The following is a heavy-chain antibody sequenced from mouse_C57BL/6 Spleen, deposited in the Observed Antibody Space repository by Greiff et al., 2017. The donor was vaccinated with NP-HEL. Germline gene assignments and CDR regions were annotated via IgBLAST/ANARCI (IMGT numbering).Heavy chain of an antibody. Sequence: DVHLVESGEGLVKPGGSLKLSCAASGFTFSSYAMSWVRQTPEKRLEWVAYISSGGDYIYYADTVKGRFTISRDNARNTLYLQMSSLKSEDTAMYYCTRDPRSYYYGSSYYAMDYWGQGTSVTVSS. CDR2: ISSGGDYI. CDR3: TRDPRSYYYGSSYYAMDY. CDR1: GFTFSSYA. V-gene: IGHV5-9-1*02. D-gene: IGHD1-1*01. J-gene: IGHJ4*01.